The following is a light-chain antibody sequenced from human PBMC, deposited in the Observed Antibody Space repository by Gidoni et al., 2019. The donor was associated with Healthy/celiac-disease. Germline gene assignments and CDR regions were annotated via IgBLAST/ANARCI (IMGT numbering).Light chain of an antibody. CDR1: QSVSSSY. J-gene: IGKJ3*01. CDR2: GAS. V-gene: IGKV3-20*01. Sequence: DIVLTQSPGTLSLSPGERATLSCRASQSVSSSYLAWYQQKPGQAPRLLIYGASSRATGIPDRFSGSGSGTDFTLTISRLDPEDFAVYYCQQYGSSPFTFGPGTKVDIK. CDR3: QQYGSSPFT.